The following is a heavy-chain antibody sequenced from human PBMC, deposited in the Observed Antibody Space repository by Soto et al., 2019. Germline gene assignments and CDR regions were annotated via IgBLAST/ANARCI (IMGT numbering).Heavy chain of an antibody. CDR1: GFTFDDYT. V-gene: IGHV3-43*01. CDR2: ISWDGGST. D-gene: IGHD6-19*01. J-gene: IGHJ5*02. Sequence: GGSLRLSCAASGFTFDDYTMHWVRQAPGKGLEWVSLISWDGGSTYYADSVKGRFTISRDNSKNSLYLQMNSLRTEDTALYYCAKELSTGYSSGWSSGRNWFDPWGQGTLVTVSS. CDR3: AKELSTGYSSGWSSGRNWFDP.